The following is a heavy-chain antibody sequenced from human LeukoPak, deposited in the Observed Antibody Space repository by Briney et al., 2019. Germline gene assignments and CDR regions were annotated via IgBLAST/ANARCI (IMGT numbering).Heavy chain of an antibody. J-gene: IGHJ4*02. CDR3: AKDLNYGFDY. CDR2: ISYDGSNK. CDR1: GFTFSSYG. Sequence: PGGSLRLSCAASGFTFSSYGMHWVRQAPGKGLEWVATISYDGSNKYYADSVKGRFIISRDNSKNTLYLQMNSLRAEDTAVYYCAKDLNYGFDYWGQGTLVTVSS. V-gene: IGHV3-30*18. D-gene: IGHD4-11*01.